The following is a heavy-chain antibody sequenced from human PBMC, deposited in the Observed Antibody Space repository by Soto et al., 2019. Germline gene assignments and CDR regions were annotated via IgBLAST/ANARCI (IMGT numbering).Heavy chain of an antibody. CDR1: GYSFTSYW. CDR3: ARLQTRSSSWYYYYYYGMDV. J-gene: IGHJ6*02. V-gene: IGHV5-51*01. Sequence: GESLKISCKGSGYSFTSYWIGWVRQMPGKGLEWMGIIYLGDSDTRYSPSFQGQVTISADKSISTAYLQWSSLKASDTAMYYCARLQTRSSSWYYYYYYGMDVWGQGTTVTVSS. D-gene: IGHD6-13*01. CDR2: IYLGDSDT.